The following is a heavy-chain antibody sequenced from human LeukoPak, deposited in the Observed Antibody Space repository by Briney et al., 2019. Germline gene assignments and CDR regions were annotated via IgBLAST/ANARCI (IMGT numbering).Heavy chain of an antibody. CDR3: AKEMATMGYFDY. CDR2: INPSGGST. V-gene: IGHV1-46*01. D-gene: IGHD5-24*01. Sequence: ASVKVSCKASGYTFTSYYMHWVRQAPGQGLEWMGIINPSGGSTSYAQKFQGRVTMTRDTSTSTVYMELSGLRSEDTAVYYCAKEMATMGYFDYWGQGTLVTVSS. J-gene: IGHJ4*02. CDR1: GYTFTSYY.